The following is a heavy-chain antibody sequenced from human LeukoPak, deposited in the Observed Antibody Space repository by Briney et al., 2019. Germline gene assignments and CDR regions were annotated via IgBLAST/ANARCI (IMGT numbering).Heavy chain of an antibody. Sequence: SETLSLTCTVSGGSISSGSYYWNWIRQPPGKGLEWIGEINHSGSTNYNPSLKSRVTILVDTSKNQFSLKLSSVTAADTAVYYCARSRLARLYGGNRRGAFDIWGQGTMVTVSS. CDR2: INHSGST. CDR3: ARSRLARLYGGNRRGAFDI. D-gene: IGHD4-23*01. J-gene: IGHJ3*02. CDR1: GGSISSGSYY. V-gene: IGHV4-39*07.